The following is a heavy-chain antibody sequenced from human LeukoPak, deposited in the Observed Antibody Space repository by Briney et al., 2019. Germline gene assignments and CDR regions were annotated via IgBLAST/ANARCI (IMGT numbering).Heavy chain of an antibody. CDR1: GYTLTELS. CDR2: FDPEDGET. Sequence: ASVKVSCKVSGYTLTELSTHWVRQAPGKGLEWMGGFDPEDGETIYAQKFQGRVTMTEDTSTDTAYMELSSLRSEDTAVYYCATEQVVVVSAATNWFDPWGQGTLVTVSS. CDR3: ATEQVVVVSAATNWFDP. J-gene: IGHJ5*02. V-gene: IGHV1-24*01. D-gene: IGHD2-2*01.